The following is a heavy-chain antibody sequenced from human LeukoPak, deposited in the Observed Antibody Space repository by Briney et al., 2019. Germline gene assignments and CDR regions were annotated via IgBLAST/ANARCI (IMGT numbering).Heavy chain of an antibody. CDR1: GYTFTGYY. CDR3: ARDEGSSWWGAGY. Sequence: GASVKVFCKASGYTFTGYYMHWVRQAPGQGLEWVGRINPNSGGTNYAQKFQGRVTMTRDTSISTAYMELSRLRSDDTAVYYCARDEGSSWWGAGYWGQGTLVTVSS. D-gene: IGHD6-13*01. CDR2: INPNSGGT. V-gene: IGHV1-2*06. J-gene: IGHJ4*02.